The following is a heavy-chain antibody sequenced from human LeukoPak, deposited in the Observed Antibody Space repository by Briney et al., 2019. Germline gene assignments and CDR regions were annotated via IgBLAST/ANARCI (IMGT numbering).Heavy chain of an antibody. D-gene: IGHD6-6*01. Sequence: ASVKVSCKASGYTFTGYYMHWVRQAPGQGLEWMGWINPNSGGTNYAQKFQGRVTMTRDTSISTAYMEPSRLRSDDTAVYYCARGRKESSRRRPFYYYYYMDVWGKGTTVTVSS. CDR2: INPNSGGT. CDR3: ARGRKESSRRRPFYYYYYMDV. J-gene: IGHJ6*03. V-gene: IGHV1-2*02. CDR1: GYTFTGYY.